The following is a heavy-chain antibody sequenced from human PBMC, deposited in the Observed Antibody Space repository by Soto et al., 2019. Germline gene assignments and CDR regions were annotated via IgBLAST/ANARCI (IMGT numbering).Heavy chain of an antibody. CDR1: GGSIRSGGYY. CDR2: IYYSGST. V-gene: IGHV4-31*03. Sequence: SETLSLTCSVSGGSIRSGGYYWSWIRQHPGKGLEWIGYIYYSGSTYYNPSLKSRVTISVDTSKNQFSLKLSSVTAADTAVYYCARSLKSWYFDYWGQGTLVTVS. D-gene: IGHD6-13*01. CDR3: ARSLKSWYFDY. J-gene: IGHJ4*02.